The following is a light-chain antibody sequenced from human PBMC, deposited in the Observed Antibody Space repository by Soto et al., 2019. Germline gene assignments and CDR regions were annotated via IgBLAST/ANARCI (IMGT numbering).Light chain of an antibody. Sequence: DIVLTQSPGTVSLSPGERASLSCRASQNVDTFLAWYQQKPGQPPRLLMYDASRRITGVPARFSGSGSGTDFPLTIPSLEPEEGAGDYCQQRYNRPVTFGAGTRVEI. CDR1: QNVDTF. V-gene: IGKV3-11*01. J-gene: IGKJ4*01. CDR3: QQRYNRPVT. CDR2: DAS.